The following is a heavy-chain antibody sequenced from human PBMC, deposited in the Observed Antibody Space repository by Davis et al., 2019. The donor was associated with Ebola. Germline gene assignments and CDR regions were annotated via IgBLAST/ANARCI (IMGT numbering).Heavy chain of an antibody. CDR3: ARLVRSFDWLRYPPRADYYMAV. D-gene: IGHD3-9*01. V-gene: IGHV4-39*01. J-gene: IGHJ6*03. CDR1: GGSISNSSYY. Sequence: ESLKISCTVSGGSISNSSYYWDWIRQPPGKGLEWIGNIYYGGSTYYNPSLKSRVTISIDTSKNQLSLRLSSVTAADTAIYYCARLVRSFDWLRYPPRADYYMAVWGKGTTVTVSS. CDR2: IYYGGST.